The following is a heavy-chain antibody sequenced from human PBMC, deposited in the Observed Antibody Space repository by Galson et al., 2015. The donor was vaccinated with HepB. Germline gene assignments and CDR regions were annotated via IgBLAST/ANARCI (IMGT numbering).Heavy chain of an antibody. J-gene: IGHJ3*02. Sequence: SLRLSCAASGFTFSSYRMTWVRQAPGKGLEWVANIKQDGSDKHYVDSVKGRFTISRDNAKNSLYLQMNSLRAEDTAVYYCARDYSPKFDTSGYYYDAFDTWGQGTMVTVSS. D-gene: IGHD3-22*01. CDR1: GFTFSSYR. V-gene: IGHV3-7*03. CDR3: ARDYSPKFDTSGYYYDAFDT. CDR2: IKQDGSDK.